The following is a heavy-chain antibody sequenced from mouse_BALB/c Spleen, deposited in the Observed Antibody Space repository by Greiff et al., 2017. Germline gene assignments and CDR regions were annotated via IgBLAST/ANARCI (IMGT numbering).Heavy chain of an antibody. V-gene: IGHV7-3*02. CDR2: IRNKANGYTT. CDR3: ARVLYDGYPYWYFDV. D-gene: IGHD2-3*01. J-gene: IGHJ1*01. Sequence: EVQGVESGGGLVQPGGSLRLSCAPSGFTFTDYYMSWVRQPPGKALEWLGFIRNKANGYTTEYSASVKGRFTISRDNSQSILYLQMNTLRAEDSATYYCARVLYDGYPYWYFDVWGAGTTVTVSS. CDR1: GFTFTDYY.